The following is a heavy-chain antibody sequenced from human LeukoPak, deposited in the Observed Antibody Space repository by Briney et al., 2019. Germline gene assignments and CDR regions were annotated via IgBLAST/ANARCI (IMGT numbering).Heavy chain of an antibody. V-gene: IGHV1-8*01. D-gene: IGHD6-19*01. Sequence: ASVRVSCKASGYTFTSYDINWVGQASGQGREWMGWRNPNSGNTGYAQKFQGRVTMTRNTSISTAYMELSSLRSEDTAVYYCARVRPRWRLIAVAVVLDYWGQGTLVTVSS. CDR2: RNPNSGNT. CDR1: GYTFTSYD. J-gene: IGHJ4*02. CDR3: ARVRPRWRLIAVAVVLDY.